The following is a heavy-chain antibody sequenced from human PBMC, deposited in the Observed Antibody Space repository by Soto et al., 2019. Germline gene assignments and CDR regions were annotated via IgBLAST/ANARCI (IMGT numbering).Heavy chain of an antibody. J-gene: IGHJ6*02. D-gene: IGHD6-6*01. Sequence: ASVKVSCKASGYTFTGYYMHWVRQAPGQGLEWMGWINPNSGGTNYAQKFQGWVTMTRDTSISTAYMELSRLRSDDTAVYYCARDLGYSSSSPFYYYYGMDVWGQGTTVTVSS. CDR2: INPNSGGT. CDR3: ARDLGYSSSSPFYYYYGMDV. V-gene: IGHV1-2*04. CDR1: GYTFTGYY.